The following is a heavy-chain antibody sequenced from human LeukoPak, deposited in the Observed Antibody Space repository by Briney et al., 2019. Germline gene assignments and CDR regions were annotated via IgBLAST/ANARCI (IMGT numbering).Heavy chain of an antibody. J-gene: IGHJ4*02. CDR2: ISWNSGSI. CDR3: AKDGDSSGYPQYYFDY. Sequence: GGSLRLSCAASGFTFDDYAMHWVRQAPGKGLEWVSGISWNSGSIGYADSVKGRFTISRDNAENSLYLQMNSLRAEDMALYYCAKDGDSSGYPQYYFDYWGQGTLVTVSS. V-gene: IGHV3-9*03. CDR1: GFTFDDYA. D-gene: IGHD3-22*01.